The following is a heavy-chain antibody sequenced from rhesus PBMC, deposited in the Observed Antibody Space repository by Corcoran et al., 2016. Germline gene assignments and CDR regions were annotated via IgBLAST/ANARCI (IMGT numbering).Heavy chain of an antibody. D-gene: IGHD6-25*01. CDR2: ISGSSGST. Sequence: QVQLQESGPGLVKPSETLSLTCAVSGGSISSSNWWSWIRQPPGKGLEWIGYISGSSGSTYNNPSLKRRVPIYTDTSKNQFSLKLSSVNAAATAVYYCARASYSGSWTGIDYWGQGVLVTVSS. J-gene: IGHJ4*01. CDR1: GGSISSSNW. CDR3: ARASYSGSWTGIDY. V-gene: IGHV4-65*01.